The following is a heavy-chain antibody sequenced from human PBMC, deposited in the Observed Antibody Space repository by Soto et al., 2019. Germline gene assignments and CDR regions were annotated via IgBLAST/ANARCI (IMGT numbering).Heavy chain of an antibody. D-gene: IGHD1-1*01. CDR1: GFTFSSYD. CDR3: VRSGTAPMLRHNGFDP. V-gene: IGHV3-21*01. J-gene: IGHJ5*02. CDR2: ITTSGSYI. Sequence: EVQLVESGGGPVKPGGSLRLSCAASGFTFSSYDMNWVRQAPGKGLEYVSSITTSGSYIYYGDSVRGRFTISRDNAKNSLFLQMDSLRAEDTAFYYGVRSGTAPMLRHNGFDPWGQGTLVTVSS.